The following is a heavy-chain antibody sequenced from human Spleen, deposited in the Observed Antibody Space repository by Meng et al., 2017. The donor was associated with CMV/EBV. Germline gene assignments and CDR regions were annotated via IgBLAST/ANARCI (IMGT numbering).Heavy chain of an antibody. CDR2: IYSGGST. J-gene: IGHJ3*02. CDR3: ARYLAIAAAGLNDAFDI. Sequence: GESLKISCAVSGFTFSSYAVSWVRQAPGKGLEWVSVIYSGGSTYYADSVKGRFTISRDNSKNTLYLQMNSLRAEDTAVYYCARYLAIAAAGLNDAFDIWGQGTMVTVSS. V-gene: IGHV3-66*02. D-gene: IGHD6-13*01. CDR1: GFTFSSYA.